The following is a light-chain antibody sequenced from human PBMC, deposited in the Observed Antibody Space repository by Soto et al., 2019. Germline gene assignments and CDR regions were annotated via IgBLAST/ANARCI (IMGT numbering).Light chain of an antibody. CDR2: AAS. J-gene: IGKJ2*01. Sequence: DIQMTQSPSSLSASVGATVTIPGRPGQSFSAPLNWYQQKPGKVPKLLIYAASNLQSGVPSRFSGSGSETDFALTISSLQPEDFATYYCQQSYITPYTFGQGTKLEIK. CDR1: QSFSAP. CDR3: QQSYITPYT. V-gene: IGKV1-39*01.